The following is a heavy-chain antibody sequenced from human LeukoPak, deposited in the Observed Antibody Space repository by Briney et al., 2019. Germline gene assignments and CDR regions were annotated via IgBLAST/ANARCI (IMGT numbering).Heavy chain of an antibody. V-gene: IGHV4-4*07. CDR1: GGSISSYY. D-gene: IGHD6-25*01. J-gene: IGHJ6*02. CDR3: ARGGAPYYYYGMDV. CDR2: IYTSGST. Sequence: PSETLSLTCTVSGGSISSYYWSWIRQPAGKGLEWIGRIYTSGSTNYNPSLKSRVTISVDTSKNQFSLKLSSVTAADTAVYYCARGGAPYYYYGMDVWGQGTTVTVSS.